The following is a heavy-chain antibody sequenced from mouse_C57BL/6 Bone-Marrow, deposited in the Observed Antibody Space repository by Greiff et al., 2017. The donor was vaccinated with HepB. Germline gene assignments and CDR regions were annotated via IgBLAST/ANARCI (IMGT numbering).Heavy chain of an antibody. D-gene: IGHD2-2*01. CDR3: ARTGVTTWYFDV. CDR2: INPNNGGT. CDR1: GYTFTDYY. J-gene: IGHJ1*03. V-gene: IGHV1-26*01. Sequence: VQLQQSGPELVKPGASVKISCKASGYTFTDYYMNWVKQSHGKSLEWIGDINPNNGGTSYNQKFKGKATLTVDKSSSIAYMELRSLTSEDSAVYYCARTGVTTWYFDVWGTGTTVTVSS.